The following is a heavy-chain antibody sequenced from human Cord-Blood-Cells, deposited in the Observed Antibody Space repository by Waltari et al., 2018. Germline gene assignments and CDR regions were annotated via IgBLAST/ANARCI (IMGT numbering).Heavy chain of an antibody. J-gene: IGHJ3*02. CDR2: INSDGSST. CDR1: GFTFSSYW. Sequence: EVQLVESGGGLVQPGGSLRLSCAASGFTFSSYWMNWVRQAPGKGLVWVSRINSDGSSTSYADSVEGRFTISRDNAKNTLYLQMNSLRAEDTAVYYCAREGQTDAFDIWGQGTMVTVSS. V-gene: IGHV3-74*01. CDR3: AREGQTDAFDI.